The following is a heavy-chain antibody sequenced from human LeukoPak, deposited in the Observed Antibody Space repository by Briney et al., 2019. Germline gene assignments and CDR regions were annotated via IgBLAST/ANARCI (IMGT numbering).Heavy chain of an antibody. D-gene: IGHD3-10*01. CDR3: ARTSYHYNSGDYGWYFDY. CDR1: GGSISSQY. J-gene: IGHJ4*02. V-gene: IGHV4-59*11. CDR2: IYYSGIT. Sequence: SETLSLTCTVSGGSISSQYWSLIRQPPGKGPEWIGYIYYSGITKYSPSLKSRVTISVDTSKNQFSLRLTSVTAADTAVYYCARTSYHYNSGDYGWYFDYWGQGTLVTVSA.